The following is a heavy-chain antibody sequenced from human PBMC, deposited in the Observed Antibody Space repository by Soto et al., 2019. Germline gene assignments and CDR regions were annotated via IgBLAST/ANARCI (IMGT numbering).Heavy chain of an antibody. V-gene: IGHV1-18*01. J-gene: IGHJ5*02. D-gene: IGHD6-6*01. CDR3: ARGFEYSSSPRLRWFDP. CDR1: GYTFTSYG. Sequence: GASVKVSCKACGYTFTSYGISWVRQAPGQGLEWMGWISAYNGNTNYAQKLQGRVTITRDTSASTAYMELSSLRSEDTAVYYCARGFEYSSSPRLRWFDPWGQGTLVTVSS. CDR2: ISAYNGNT.